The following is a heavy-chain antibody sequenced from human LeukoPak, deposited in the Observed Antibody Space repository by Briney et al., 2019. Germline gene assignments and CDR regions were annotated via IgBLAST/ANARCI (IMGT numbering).Heavy chain of an antibody. CDR2: INPSGGST. CDR3: ARDRLPRITMVRGLPDY. D-gene: IGHD3-10*01. CDR1: GGTFSSYA. V-gene: IGHV1-46*01. Sequence: ASVKVSCKASGGTFSSYAISWVRQAPGQGLEWMGIINPSGGSTSYAQKFQGRVTMTRDTSTSTVYMELSSLRSEDTAVYYCARDRLPRITMVRGLPDYWGQGTLVTVSS. J-gene: IGHJ4*02.